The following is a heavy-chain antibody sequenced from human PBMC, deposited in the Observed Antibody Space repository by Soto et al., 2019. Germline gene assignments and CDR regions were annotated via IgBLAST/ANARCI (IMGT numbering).Heavy chain of an antibody. J-gene: IGHJ6*02. V-gene: IGHV4-39*01. CDR3: ARRRTSYGMDV. CDR2: IDYSGST. CDR1: GGSISTYNYY. Sequence: ASETLSLTGAVSGGSISTYNYYWGWIRQPPGKGLEWIGSIDYSGSTYYNPSLKSRVTISVDASKNQFSLKVSSGTAADTAVYYCARRRTSYGMDVWGQGTTVTVSS.